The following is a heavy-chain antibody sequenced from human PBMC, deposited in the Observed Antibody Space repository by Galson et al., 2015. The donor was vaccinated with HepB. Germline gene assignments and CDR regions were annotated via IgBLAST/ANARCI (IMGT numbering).Heavy chain of an antibody. CDR3: VRGDLGYSSSWYYFDY. CDR1: GFTFSSYA. V-gene: IGHV3-30-3*01. CDR2: ISYDGSNK. D-gene: IGHD6-13*01. J-gene: IGHJ4*02. Sequence: SLRLSCAASGFTFSSYAMHWVRQAPGKGLEWVAVISYDGSNKYYADSVKGRFTISRDNSKNTLYLQMNSLRAEDTAVYYCVRGDLGYSSSWYYFDYWGQGTLVTVSS.